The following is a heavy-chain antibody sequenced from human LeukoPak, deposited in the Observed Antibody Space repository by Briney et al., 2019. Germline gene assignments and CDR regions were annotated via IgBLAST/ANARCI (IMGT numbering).Heavy chain of an antibody. V-gene: IGHV1-18*01. CDR2: ISAYNGNT. CDR3: ARAYYYGSGSYYNPYYYYYYYMDV. Sequence: GASVKVSCKASGYTFTSYGISWVRQAPGQGLEWMGWISAYNGNTNYAQKLQGRVTMTTDTSTSTAYMELRGLRSDDTAVYYCARAYYYGSGSYYNPYYYYYYYMDVWGKGTTVTVSS. J-gene: IGHJ6*03. D-gene: IGHD3-10*01. CDR1: GYTFTSYG.